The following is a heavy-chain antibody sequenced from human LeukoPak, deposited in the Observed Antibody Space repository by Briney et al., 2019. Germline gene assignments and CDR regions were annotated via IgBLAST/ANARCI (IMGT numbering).Heavy chain of an antibody. CDR1: GFTFSSYS. J-gene: IGHJ4*02. CDR3: ARSKLVQVDIVATTPFDY. CDR2: ISSSSSYI. Sequence: GGSLRLSCAASGFTFSSYSMNWVRQAPGKGLEWVSSISSSSSYIYYADSVKGRFTISRDNAKNSLYLQMNSLRAEDTAVYYCARSKLVQVDIVATTPFDYWGQGTLVTVSS. V-gene: IGHV3-21*01. D-gene: IGHD5-12*01.